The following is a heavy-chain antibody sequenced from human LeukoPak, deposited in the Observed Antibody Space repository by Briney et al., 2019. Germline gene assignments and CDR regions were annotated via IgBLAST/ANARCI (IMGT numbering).Heavy chain of an antibody. V-gene: IGHV4-38-2*02. CDR1: GYSISSGYY. J-gene: IGHJ4*02. Sequence: SETLSLTCTVSGYSISSGYYWGWIRQPPGKGLEWIGSIYHSGSTYYNPSLKSRVTISVDTSKNQFSLKLSSVTAADTAVYYCARNSLLWGKGDDYWGQGTLVTVSS. CDR2: IYHSGST. D-gene: IGHD3-10*01. CDR3: ARNSLLWGKGDDY.